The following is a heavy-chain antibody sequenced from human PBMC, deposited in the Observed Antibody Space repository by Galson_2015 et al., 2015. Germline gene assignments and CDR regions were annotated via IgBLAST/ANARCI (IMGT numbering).Heavy chain of an antibody. D-gene: IGHD6-13*01. J-gene: IGHJ5*01. CDR1: GFTFSSND. CDR2: ISASDGST. Sequence: SLRLSCAVSGFTFSSNDMSWVRQAPGKGLEWVSIISASDGSTRYAESVKGRFTVSRDISKNTLYLQLNSLRGEDTAVYYCAKGGTWYRWFDSWGQGTLVTVSS. CDR3: AKGGTWYRWFDS. V-gene: IGHV3-23*01.